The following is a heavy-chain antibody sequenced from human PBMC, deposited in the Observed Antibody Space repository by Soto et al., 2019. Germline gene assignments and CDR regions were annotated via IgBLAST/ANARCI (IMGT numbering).Heavy chain of an antibody. J-gene: IGHJ6*02. CDR3: AKNGQPPYYYYGMDV. CDR2: ISGYNGDT. Sequence: QGQLVQSGGEVKKPGASVKVSCKASGYTFTRYGISWVRQAPGQGLEWMGWISGYNGDTKYAQKFAGRVTMTVDTSTTTAYMELRSLTSDDRAVYYCAKNGQPPYYYYGMDVWGQGTTVTVSS. CDR1: GYTFTRYG. D-gene: IGHD2-8*01. V-gene: IGHV1-18*01.